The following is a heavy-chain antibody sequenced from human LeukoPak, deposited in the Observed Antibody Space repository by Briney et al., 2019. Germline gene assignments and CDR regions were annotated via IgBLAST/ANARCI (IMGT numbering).Heavy chain of an antibody. Sequence: GGSLRLSCAASGFTFSNAWMSWVRQAPGKGLEWVGRIKSKTDGGTTDYAAPVKGRFTISRDDSKNTLYLQMNSLKTEDTAVYYCTLPTSGSYASVRSGRTKDYFDYWGQGTLVTVSS. CDR3: TLPTSGSYASVRSGRTKDYFDY. CDR1: GFTFSNAW. D-gene: IGHD1-26*01. V-gene: IGHV3-15*01. J-gene: IGHJ4*02. CDR2: IKSKTDGGTT.